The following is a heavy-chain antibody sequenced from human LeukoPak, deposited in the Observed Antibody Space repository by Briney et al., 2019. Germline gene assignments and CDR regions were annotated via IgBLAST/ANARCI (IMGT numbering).Heavy chain of an antibody. CDR1: GGTFSSYA. Sequence: ASVKVSCKASGGTFSSYAVSWVRQAPGQGLEWMGGIIPIFGTANYAQKFQGRVTITADESTSTAYMELSSLRSEDTAVYYCASRSFYDSSGYYSPWGQGTMVTVSS. J-gene: IGHJ3*01. V-gene: IGHV1-69*13. CDR2: IIPIFGTA. CDR3: ASRSFYDSSGYYSP. D-gene: IGHD3-22*01.